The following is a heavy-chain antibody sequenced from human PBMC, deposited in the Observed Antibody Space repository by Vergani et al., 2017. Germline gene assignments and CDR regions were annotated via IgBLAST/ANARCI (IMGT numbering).Heavy chain of an antibody. Sequence: EVQLLESGGGLVQPGGSLRLSCAASGFTFSSYAMSWVRQAPGKGLEWVSAISGSGGNTYYADSVKGLFTISRDNSKNTLYLQMNSLGAEDTAVYYCAKPVDWFHKAYDYWGQGTLVTVSS. V-gene: IGHV3-23*01. CDR3: AKPVDWFHKAYDY. CDR2: ISGSGGNT. J-gene: IGHJ4*02. D-gene: IGHD3-9*01. CDR1: GFTFSSYA.